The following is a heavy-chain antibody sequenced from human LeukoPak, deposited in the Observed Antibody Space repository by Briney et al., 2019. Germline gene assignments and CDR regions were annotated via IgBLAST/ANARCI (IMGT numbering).Heavy chain of an antibody. CDR1: GYRFTGYY. CDR3: AREYYDILTGSLDY. CDR2: INPHSGGT. J-gene: IGHJ4*02. D-gene: IGHD3-9*01. Sequence: AASVKVSCKASGYRFTGYYIHWVRQAPGQGLEWMGWINPHSGGTKFAQKFQGRVTMTRDTSISTAYMEVSRLRSDDAAVYYCAREYYDILTGSLDYWGQGTLVTVSS. V-gene: IGHV1-2*02.